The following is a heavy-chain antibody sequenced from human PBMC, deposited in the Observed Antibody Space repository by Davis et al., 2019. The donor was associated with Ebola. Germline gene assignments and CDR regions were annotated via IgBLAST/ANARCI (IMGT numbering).Heavy chain of an antibody. J-gene: IGHJ4*02. D-gene: IGHD3-16*02. CDR1: GFTLSGYG. CDR3: AKDYLDY. Sequence: GESLKISCAASGFTLSGYGLHWVRQAPGKGLEWVAVISYDGSNKYYADSVKGRFTISRDNSKNTLYLQMNSLRAEDTAVYYCAKDYLDYWGQGTLVTVSS. CDR2: ISYDGSNK. V-gene: IGHV3-30*18.